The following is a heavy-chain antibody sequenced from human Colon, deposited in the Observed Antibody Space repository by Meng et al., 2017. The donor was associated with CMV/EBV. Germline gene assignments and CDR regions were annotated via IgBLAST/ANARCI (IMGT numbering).Heavy chain of an antibody. CDR1: GGSTTRSPYY. Sequence: SETLSLTCTVSGGSTTRSPYYWGWILQSPGKGLEWIGSVVYGGATYHTPSLKSRVTITADTSTHQFSLQLTSVTAADTAIYYCARDRQRPGYFDSRLYGLDVWGQGTTVTVSS. J-gene: IGHJ6*02. V-gene: IGHV4-39*07. CDR3: ARDRQRPGYFDSRLYGLDV. D-gene: IGHD3-22*01. CDR2: VVYGGAT.